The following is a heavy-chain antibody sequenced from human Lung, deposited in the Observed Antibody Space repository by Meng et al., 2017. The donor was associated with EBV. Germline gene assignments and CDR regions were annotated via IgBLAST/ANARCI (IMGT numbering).Heavy chain of an antibody. CDR3: AQQLLPMGAFFQH. V-gene: IGHV1-69*01. CDR1: EGTFSRYP. CDR2: IHPKFATT. Sequence: QGQLGRSGAEVKRPGSSVKVSSKASEGTFSRYPINWLRQAPGQGLEWMAEIHPKFATTNFAQNFQGRVTLSADESSTTVYMELTSLRSEDTAVYYCAQQLLPMGAFFQHWGQGTLVTVSS. J-gene: IGHJ1*01. D-gene: IGHD2/OR15-2a*01.